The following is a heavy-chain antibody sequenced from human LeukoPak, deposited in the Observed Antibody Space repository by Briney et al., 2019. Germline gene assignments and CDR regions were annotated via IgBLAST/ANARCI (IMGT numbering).Heavy chain of an antibody. D-gene: IGHD2-21*02. V-gene: IGHV3-21*01. CDR2: ISSSSSYI. J-gene: IGHJ4*02. Sequence: PGGSLRLSCAASGFTFSSYSMNWVRQAPGKGLEWVSSISSSSSYIYYADSVKGRFTISRDNAKNSLYLQMNSLRAEDTAVYYCARSKTDDDDCYNYWGQGTLVTVSS. CDR1: GFTFSSYS. CDR3: ARSKTDDDDCYNY.